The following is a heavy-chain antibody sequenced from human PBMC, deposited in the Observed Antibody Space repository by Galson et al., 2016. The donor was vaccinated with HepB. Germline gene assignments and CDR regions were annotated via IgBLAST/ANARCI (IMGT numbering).Heavy chain of an antibody. Sequence: SSYGMHWVRRAPGKGLEWIGSVYYDGRTSYNPSLQNRVTLSIDTSKNQFSLRLSSVTAADPSVYYCARLLGYDSSDIWGQGTLVIVSS. CDR3: ARLLGYDSSDI. CDR1: SSYG. D-gene: IGHD3-22*01. V-gene: IGHV4-39*01. J-gene: IGHJ4*02. CDR2: VYYDGRT.